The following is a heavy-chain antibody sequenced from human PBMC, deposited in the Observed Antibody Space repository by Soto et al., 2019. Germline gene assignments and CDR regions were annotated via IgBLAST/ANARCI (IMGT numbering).Heavy chain of an antibody. CDR3: ARDLIYGGKTLNWFDP. CDR2: ISYDGSNK. CDR1: GFTFSSYA. Sequence: PGGSLRLSCAASGFTFSSYAMHWVRQAPGKGLEWVAVISYDGSNKYYADSVKGRFTISRDNSKNTLYLQMNSLRAEDTAVYYCARDLIYGGKTLNWFDPWGQGTLVTVSS. D-gene: IGHD4-17*01. J-gene: IGHJ5*02. V-gene: IGHV3-30-3*01.